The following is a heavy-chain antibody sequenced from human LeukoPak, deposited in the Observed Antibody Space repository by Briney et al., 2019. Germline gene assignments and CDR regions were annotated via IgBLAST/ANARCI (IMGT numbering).Heavy chain of an antibody. CDR2: IYTSGST. Sequence: PSETLSLTCTVSGGSISSYYWSWIRQPPGKGLEWIGYIYTSGSTNYNPSLKSRVTISVDTSKNQFSLKLSSVTAADTAVYYCARHGGKVPAAISWFDPWGQGTLVTVSS. D-gene: IGHD2-2*01. V-gene: IGHV4-4*09. CDR1: GGSISSYY. J-gene: IGHJ5*02. CDR3: ARHGGKVPAAISWFDP.